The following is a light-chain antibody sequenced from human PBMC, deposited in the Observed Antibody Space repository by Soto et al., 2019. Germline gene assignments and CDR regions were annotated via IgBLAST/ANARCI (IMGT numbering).Light chain of an antibody. CDR3: QQYGSSRYT. CDR1: QSLGSIY. V-gene: IGKV3-20*01. CDR2: GAS. Sequence: EIVLTQSPGTLSLSPGERATLSCRASQSLGSIYLAWYQQKPGQAPRLLIYGASSRATGIPDRFSGSGSGTDFSLAISRLEPEDSAVYYCQQYGSSRYTFGQGTKLEI. J-gene: IGKJ2*01.